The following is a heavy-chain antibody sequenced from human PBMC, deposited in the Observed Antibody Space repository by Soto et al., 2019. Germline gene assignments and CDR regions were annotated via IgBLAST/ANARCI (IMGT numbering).Heavy chain of an antibody. D-gene: IGHD5-18*01. V-gene: IGHV3-21*01. Sequence: PGGSLRLSCAASGFTFSSYAMSWVRQAPGKGLEWVSSISSSSSYIYYADSVKGRFTNSRDNAKNSLNLKMNSLRVENTAVYYCARDQPGYSYGYGLGYWGQGTLVTVSS. CDR3: ARDQPGYSYGYGLGY. CDR1: GFTFSSYA. CDR2: ISSSSSYI. J-gene: IGHJ4*02.